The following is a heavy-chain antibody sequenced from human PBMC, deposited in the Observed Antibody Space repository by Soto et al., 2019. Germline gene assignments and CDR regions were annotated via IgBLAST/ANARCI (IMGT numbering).Heavy chain of an antibody. Sequence: GPLRLSCAASGFTFSSYAVGWVRQTPGKGLEWFSAISARGDSTYYDESVKGRFTISRDNSRNTLYLQMNNLRAEDTAVYACAIVRPGIFVMNMDVWGQGTTVTGSS. CDR3: AIVRPGIFVMNMDV. V-gene: IGHV3-23*01. D-gene: IGHD1-1*01. CDR2: ISARGDST. CDR1: GFTFSSYA. J-gene: IGHJ6*02.